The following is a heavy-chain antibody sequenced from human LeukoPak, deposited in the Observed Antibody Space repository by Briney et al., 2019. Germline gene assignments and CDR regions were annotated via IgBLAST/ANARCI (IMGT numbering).Heavy chain of an antibody. J-gene: IGHJ4*02. Sequence: SETLSLTCTVSGASISSFHWTWIRQPAGKGLEWSGLIYSSGSTIYNPSLKSRVAMSVDMTKNQLSLKLSSVTAADTAMYYCARKDGDYWGQGTLVTVSS. V-gene: IGHV4-4*07. CDR3: ARKDGDY. CDR2: IYSSGST. CDR1: GASISSFH.